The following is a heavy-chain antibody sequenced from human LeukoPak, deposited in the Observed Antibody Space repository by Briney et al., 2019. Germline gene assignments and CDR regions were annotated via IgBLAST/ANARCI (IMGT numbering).Heavy chain of an antibody. J-gene: IGHJ3*02. CDR3: ARAGLPLYYYDSSGYLLDAFDI. Sequence: ASVKVSCKASGYTFTSYDINWVRQATGQGLEWMGWMNPNSSNTGYAQKFQGRVTITRNTSISTAYMELSNLRSEDTAVYYCARAGLPLYYYDSSGYLLDAFDIWGQGTMVTVSS. V-gene: IGHV1-8*03. CDR1: GYTFTSYD. CDR2: MNPNSSNT. D-gene: IGHD3-22*01.